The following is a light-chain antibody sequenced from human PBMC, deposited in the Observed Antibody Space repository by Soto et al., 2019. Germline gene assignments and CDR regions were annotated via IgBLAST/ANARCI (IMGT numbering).Light chain of an antibody. CDR1: QDIRSF. CDR2: AAS. CDR3: QKYSSVPV. J-gene: IGKJ3*01. V-gene: IGKV1-27*01. Sequence: EIQMTQSPTYLSESVGDIVTITCRASQDIRSFVAWYQQKPGKAPKLLIYAASTLQSGVPSRFSGSGSGTDFTLTINSLQPEDVATYSCQKYSSVPVFGPGTKVEIK.